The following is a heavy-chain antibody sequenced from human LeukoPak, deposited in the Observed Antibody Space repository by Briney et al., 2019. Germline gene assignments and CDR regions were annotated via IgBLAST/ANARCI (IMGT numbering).Heavy chain of an antibody. D-gene: IGHD4-17*01. CDR2: ISSSSSYI. V-gene: IGHV3-21*01. J-gene: IGHJ2*01. Sequence: TGGSLRLSCAASGFTFSSYSMNWVRQAPGKGLEWVSSISSSSSYIYYADSVKGRFTISRDNAKNSLYLQMNSLRAEDTAVYYCARDLTTVTTRYWYFDLWGRGTLVTVSS. CDR1: GFTFSSYS. CDR3: ARDLTTVTTRYWYFDL.